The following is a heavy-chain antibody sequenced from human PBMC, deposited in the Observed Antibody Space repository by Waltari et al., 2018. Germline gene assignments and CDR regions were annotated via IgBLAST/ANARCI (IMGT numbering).Heavy chain of an antibody. CDR2: IYSGGST. D-gene: IGHD3-16*01. J-gene: IGHJ6*02. CDR1: GFTVSSNY. Sequence: EVQLVESGGGLIQPGGSLRLSCAASGFTVSSNYMSWVRQAPGKGLEWVSVIYSGGSTYYADSVKGRFTISRDNSKNTLYLQMNSLRAEDTAVYYCARGPWGDFFYYYGMDVWGQGTTVTVSS. CDR3: ARGPWGDFFYYYGMDV. V-gene: IGHV3-53*01.